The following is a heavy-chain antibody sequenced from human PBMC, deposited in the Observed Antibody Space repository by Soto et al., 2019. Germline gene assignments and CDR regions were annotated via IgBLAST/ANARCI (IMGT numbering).Heavy chain of an antibody. CDR1: GYTFTSYG. V-gene: IGHV1-18*04. CDR3: ARRQHYYDSSGYSNWFDP. CDR2: ISAYNGNT. D-gene: IGHD3-22*01. J-gene: IGHJ5*02. Sequence: ASVKVSCKASGYTFTSYGISWVRQAPGQGLEWMGWISAYNGNTNYAQKLQGRVTMTTDTSTSTAYMELRSLRSDDTAVYYCARRQHYYDSSGYSNWFDPWGQGTLVTVYS.